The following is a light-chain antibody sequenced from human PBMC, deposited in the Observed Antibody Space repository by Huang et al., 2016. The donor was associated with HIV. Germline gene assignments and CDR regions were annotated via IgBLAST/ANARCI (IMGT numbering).Light chain of an antibody. CDR3: QHYGTSPQT. CDR1: QSINNND. CDR2: VAS. V-gene: IGKV3-20*01. Sequence: EIVLTQSPGTLSLSPGEGATLSCRASQSINNNDLAWFQQKPGQPPRLLIYVASSRATGVPDRFTGSGSGTDFNLTSSRLETEDFAMYFCQHYGTSPQTFGQGTKLEIK. J-gene: IGKJ2*01.